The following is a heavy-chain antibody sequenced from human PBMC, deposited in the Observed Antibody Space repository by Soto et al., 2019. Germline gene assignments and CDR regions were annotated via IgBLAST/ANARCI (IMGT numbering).Heavy chain of an antibody. CDR3: AREGSQFNGDYGGYYYYYMDV. CDR2: IWYDGSNK. CDR1: GFTFSSYG. Sequence: QVQLVESGGGVVQPGRSLRLSCAASGFTFSSYGMHWVRQAPGKGLEWVAVIWYDGSNKYYADSVKGRFTISRDNSKNTLYLQMNSLRAEDTAVYYCAREGSQFNGDYGGYYYYYMDVWGKGTTVTVSS. V-gene: IGHV3-33*01. J-gene: IGHJ6*03. D-gene: IGHD4-17*01.